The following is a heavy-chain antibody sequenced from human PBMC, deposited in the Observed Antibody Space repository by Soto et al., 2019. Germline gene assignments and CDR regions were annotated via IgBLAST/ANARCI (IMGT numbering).Heavy chain of an antibody. CDR3: AKDFGQQLVRMVFDY. V-gene: IGHV3-30*18. Sequence: PGGSLRLSCAASGFTFSSYGMHWVRQAPGKGLEWVAVISYDGSNKYYADSVKGRFTISRDNSKNTLYLQMNSLGAEDTAVYYCAKDFGQQLVRMVFDYWGQGTLVTVSS. D-gene: IGHD6-13*01. J-gene: IGHJ4*02. CDR1: GFTFSSYG. CDR2: ISYDGSNK.